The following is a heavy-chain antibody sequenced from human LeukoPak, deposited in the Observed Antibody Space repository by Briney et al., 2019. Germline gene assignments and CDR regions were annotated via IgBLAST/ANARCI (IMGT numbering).Heavy chain of an antibody. Sequence: ASVKVSCKASGYTFTGYYMHWVRQAPGQGLEWMGWINPNSGGTSYAQKFQGRVTMTRDTSISTAYMELSRLRSDDTAVYYCARATRGSNWDYWGQGTLVTVSS. CDR3: ARATRGSNWDY. CDR2: INPNSGGT. V-gene: IGHV1-2*02. J-gene: IGHJ4*02. CDR1: GYTFTGYY. D-gene: IGHD1-26*01.